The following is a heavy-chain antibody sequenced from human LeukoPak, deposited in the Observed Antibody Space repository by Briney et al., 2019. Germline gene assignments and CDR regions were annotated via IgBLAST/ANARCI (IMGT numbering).Heavy chain of an antibody. V-gene: IGHV4-34*01. J-gene: IGHJ4*02. CDR3: AKVNNGVGESGGSSYFDY. Sequence: SSETLSLTCAVYGGSFSGYYWSWIRQPPGKGLEWIGEINHSGSTNYNPSLKSRVTISVDTSKNQFSLKLSSVTAADTAVYYCAKVNNGVGESGGSSYFDYWGQGTLVTVSS. CDR1: GGSFSGYY. D-gene: IGHD3-10*01. CDR2: INHSGST.